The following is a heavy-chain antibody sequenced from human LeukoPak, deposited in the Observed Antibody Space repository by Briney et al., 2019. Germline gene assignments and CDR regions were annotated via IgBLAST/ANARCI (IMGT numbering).Heavy chain of an antibody. Sequence: SETLSLTCAVSGGSISSSNWWSWVRQPPGKGLEWIGEIYHSGSTNYNPSLKSRVTISVDKSKNQFSLKLSSVTAADTAVYYCVKDSASSGWSGGFDYWGQGTLVKVSS. CDR3: VKDSASSGWSGGFDY. V-gene: IGHV4-4*02. J-gene: IGHJ4*02. CDR1: GGSISSSNW. CDR2: IYHSGST. D-gene: IGHD6-19*01.